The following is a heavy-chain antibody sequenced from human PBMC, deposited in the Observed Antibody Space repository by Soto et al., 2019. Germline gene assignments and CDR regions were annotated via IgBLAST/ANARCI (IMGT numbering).Heavy chain of an antibody. Sequence: HPGGSLRLSCAASGFTFSSYAMSWVRQAPGKGLEWVSAISGSGGSTYYADSVKGRFTISRDNSKNTLYLQMNSLRAEDTAVYYCAKDRGASKQGSKKTYYFDYWGQGTLVTVSS. J-gene: IGHJ4*02. D-gene: IGHD1-26*01. V-gene: IGHV3-23*01. CDR2: ISGSGGST. CDR1: GFTFSSYA. CDR3: AKDRGASKQGSKKTYYFDY.